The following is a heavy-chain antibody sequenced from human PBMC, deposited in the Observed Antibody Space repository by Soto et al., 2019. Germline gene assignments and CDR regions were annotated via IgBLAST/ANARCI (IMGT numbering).Heavy chain of an antibody. V-gene: IGHV1-18*01. J-gene: IGHJ4*02. Sequence: QVQLVQSGAEVKKSGASVKVSCKASGYTFSSYTISWVRQAPGQGLEWMGWISAYNGSTKYAQNLQDRVTMTTDTSTNTAYMQLRSLRSDDTAVYYCARDSPPFDYWAQGTLVTVSS. CDR3: ARDSPPFDY. CDR2: ISAYNGST. CDR1: GYTFSSYT.